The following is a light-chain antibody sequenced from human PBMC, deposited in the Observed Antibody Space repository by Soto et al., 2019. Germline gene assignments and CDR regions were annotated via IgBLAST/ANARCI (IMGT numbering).Light chain of an antibody. CDR1: QSVSRY. J-gene: IGKJ5*01. Sequence: EIVMTQSPATLSVSPGETATLSCRASQSVSRYLAWYQHRPGQAPRLLSYDASTRATGIPARFSGSGSGTEFTLTSSGLQSEDFAVYSCQQCSDWPLFPFGQGTRLEIK. CDR3: QQCSDWPLFP. V-gene: IGKV3-15*01. CDR2: DAS.